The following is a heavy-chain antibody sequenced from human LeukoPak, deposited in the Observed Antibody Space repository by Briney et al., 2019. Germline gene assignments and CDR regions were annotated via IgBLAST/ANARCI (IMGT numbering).Heavy chain of an antibody. CDR2: INTDGSST. CDR3: AKDRGWELLKGIFDY. CDR1: GFTFSSYW. J-gene: IGHJ4*02. Sequence: GGSLRLSCAASGFTFSSYWMHWVRQAPGKGLVWVSRINTDGSSTSYADSVKGRFTISRDNAKNSLSLQMNSLRAEDTAVYYCAKDRGWELLKGIFDYWGQGTLVTVSS. V-gene: IGHV3-74*01. D-gene: IGHD1-26*01.